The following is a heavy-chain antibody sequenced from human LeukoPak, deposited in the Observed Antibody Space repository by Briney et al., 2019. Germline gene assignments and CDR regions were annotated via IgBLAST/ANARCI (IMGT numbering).Heavy chain of an antibody. Sequence: SGTLSLTCAVSGGSISSSSYYWGWIRQPPGKGLEWIGYIYYSGSTNYNPSLKSRVTISVDTSKNQFSLKLSSVTAADTAVYYCAREVVAAAGTVDYWGQGTLVTVSS. V-gene: IGHV4-61*01. D-gene: IGHD6-13*01. CDR2: IYYSGST. J-gene: IGHJ4*02. CDR1: GGSISSSSYY. CDR3: AREVVAAAGTVDY.